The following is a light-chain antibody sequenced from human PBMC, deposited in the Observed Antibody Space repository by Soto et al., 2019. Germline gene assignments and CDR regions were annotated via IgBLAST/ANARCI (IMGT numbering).Light chain of an antibody. CDR2: DAS. V-gene: IGKV1-9*01. CDR3: QQLNGYPIS. J-gene: IGKJ5*01. CDR1: QGISSY. Sequence: EIPLTQSPSFLSASVGDRVTIACRASQGISSYLAWYQQKPGKAPNLLIYDASTLQSGVPSRFSGSRSGTEFTLTISSLQPEDFATYYCQQLNGYPISFGQGTRLEIK.